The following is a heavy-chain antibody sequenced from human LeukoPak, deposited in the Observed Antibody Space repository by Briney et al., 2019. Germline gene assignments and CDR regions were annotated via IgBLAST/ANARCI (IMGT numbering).Heavy chain of an antibody. Sequence: GGSLRLSCAASGFTFTSYAMSWVRQAPGKGLEWVSAISGSGGSTYYADSVKGRFTISRDNSKNTLYLQMNSLRAEDTAVYYRAKDRDSSGYYGRFDYWGQGTLVTVSS. CDR3: AKDRDSSGYYGRFDY. CDR2: ISGSGGST. D-gene: IGHD3-22*01. CDR1: GFTFTSYA. V-gene: IGHV3-23*01. J-gene: IGHJ4*02.